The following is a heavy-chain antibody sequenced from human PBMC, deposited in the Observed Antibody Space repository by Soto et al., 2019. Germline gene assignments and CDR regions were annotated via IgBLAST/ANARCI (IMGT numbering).Heavy chain of an antibody. Sequence: EVQLVESGGGLVQPGGSLRLSCAASGFTVSSNYMSWVRQAPGKGLEWVSVIYSGGSAYYADSVKGRFTISRDNSKNXLYLQMSSLRAEDXXVYYCARHGYSYGGGYFDYWGQGTLVTVSS. CDR2: IYSGGSA. CDR1: GFTVSSNY. J-gene: IGHJ4*02. CDR3: ARHGYSYGGGYFDY. V-gene: IGHV3-66*04. D-gene: IGHD5-18*01.